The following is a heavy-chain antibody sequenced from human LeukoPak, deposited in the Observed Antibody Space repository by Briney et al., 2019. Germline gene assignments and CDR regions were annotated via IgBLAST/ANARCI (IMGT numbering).Heavy chain of an antibody. CDR2: ITGSGGST. Sequence: GGSLRLSCAASGFTFSSYAMSWVRQAPGKGLEWVSGITGSGGSTYYADSVKGRFTISRDNSKNTLYLQMNSLRAEDTAVYYCAKDRALHQFDYWGQGTLVTVSS. V-gene: IGHV3-23*01. CDR3: AKDRALHQFDY. J-gene: IGHJ4*02. CDR1: GFTFSSYA.